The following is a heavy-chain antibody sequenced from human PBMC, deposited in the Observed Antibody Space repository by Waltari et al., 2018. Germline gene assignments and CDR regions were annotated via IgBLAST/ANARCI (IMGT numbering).Heavy chain of an antibody. CDR1: GGSISGSY. CDR3: ARDHLRHGEVQN. Sequence: QVQLQESGPGLVKPSETLSLVCNVSGGSISGSYWSWVRQPAGKGLEWLGRFSTSAATYYNPPFKGRVTMSVDTSTSQFSLKLKSVPAADTAVYYCARDHLRHGEVQNWGQGTLVTVSS. J-gene: IGHJ1*01. CDR2: FSTSAAT. D-gene: IGHD4-17*01. V-gene: IGHV4-4*07.